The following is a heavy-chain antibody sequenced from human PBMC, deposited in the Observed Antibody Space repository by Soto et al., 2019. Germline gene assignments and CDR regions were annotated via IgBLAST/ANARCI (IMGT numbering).Heavy chain of an antibody. CDR3: ARAYDILTGYTTRYYYYGMDV. CDR2: INPNSGGT. Sequence: ASVKVSCKASGYTFTGYYMHWVLQAPGQGLEWMGWINPNSGGTNYAQKFQGWVTMTRDTSISTAYMELSRLRSDDTAVYYCARAYDILTGYTTRYYYYGMDVWGQGTTVTVSS. V-gene: IGHV1-2*04. D-gene: IGHD3-9*01. CDR1: GYTFTGYY. J-gene: IGHJ6*02.